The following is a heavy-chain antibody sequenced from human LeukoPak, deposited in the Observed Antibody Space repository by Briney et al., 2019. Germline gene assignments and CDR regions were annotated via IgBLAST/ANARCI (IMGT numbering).Heavy chain of an antibody. CDR1: GGTFSSYA. V-gene: IGHV1-69*04. J-gene: IGHJ5*02. Sequence: ASVKVSCKASGGTFSSYAISWVRQAPGQGLEWMGRIIPILGIANYAQKFQGRVTITADKSTSTAYMELSSLRSDDTAVYYCARDSGYGSGAGWFDPWGQGTLVTVSS. CDR2: IIPILGIA. CDR3: ARDSGYGSGAGWFDP. D-gene: IGHD3-10*01.